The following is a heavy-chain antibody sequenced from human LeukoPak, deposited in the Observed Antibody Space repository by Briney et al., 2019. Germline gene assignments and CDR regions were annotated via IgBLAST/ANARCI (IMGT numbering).Heavy chain of an antibody. J-gene: IGHJ4*02. CDR3: ARDPPYYYDSSGTLDY. CDR2: IWYDGSNK. V-gene: IGHV3-33*01. Sequence: GGSLRLSCAASGFTFSSYGMHWVRQAPGKGLEWVAVIWYDGSNKYYVDSVKGRFTISRDNSKNTLYLQMNSLRAEDTAVYYCARDPPYYYDSSGTLDYWGQGTLVTVSS. CDR1: GFTFSSYG. D-gene: IGHD3-22*01.